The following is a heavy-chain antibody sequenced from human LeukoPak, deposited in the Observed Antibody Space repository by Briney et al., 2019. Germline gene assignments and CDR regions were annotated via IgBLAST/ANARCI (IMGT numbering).Heavy chain of an antibody. J-gene: IGHJ3*02. V-gene: IGHV3-21*01. CDR3: ARDCTAQVSSSCPDDAFDI. Sequence: PGGSLRLSCAASGFTFSSYSMNWVRQAPGKGLEWVSSISSSSSYIYYADSVKGLFTISRDNAKNSLYLQMNSLRAEDTAVYYCARDCTAQVSSSCPDDAFDIWGQGTMVTVSS. D-gene: IGHD6-13*01. CDR2: ISSSSSYI. CDR1: GFTFSSYS.